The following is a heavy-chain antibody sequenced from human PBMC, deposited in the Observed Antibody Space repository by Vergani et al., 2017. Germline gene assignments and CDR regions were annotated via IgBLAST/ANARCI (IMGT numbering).Heavy chain of an antibody. J-gene: IGHJ1*01. D-gene: IGHD2-15*01. CDR1: GFTFSSYA. CDR2: ISGSGGST. V-gene: IGHV3-23*01. CDR3: AKDXRDIVVVVAAHFAEYFQH. Sequence: EVQLLESGGGLVQPGGSLRLSCAASGFTFSSYAMSWVRQAPGKGLEWVSAISGSGGSTYYADSVKGRFTISRDNSKNTLYLQMNSLRAEDTAVYYCAKDXRDIVVVVAAHFAEYFQHWGQGTLVTVSS.